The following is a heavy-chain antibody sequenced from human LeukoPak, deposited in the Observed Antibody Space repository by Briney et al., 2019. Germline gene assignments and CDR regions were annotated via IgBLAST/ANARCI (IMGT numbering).Heavy chain of an antibody. CDR1: GFTFTTYW. D-gene: IGHD6-19*01. V-gene: IGHV3-7*01. Sequence: PGGSLRLSCASSGFTFTTYWMSWLRQAPGQGLDGVANIYQDGSEQYYVDSVKGRFTISRDNAKNSLYLQMNRLRAEDTAVYYCARDPFSLTVAGGPPIDYWGQGTLVTVSS. CDR2: IYQDGSEQ. CDR3: ARDPFSLTVAGGPPIDY. J-gene: IGHJ4*02.